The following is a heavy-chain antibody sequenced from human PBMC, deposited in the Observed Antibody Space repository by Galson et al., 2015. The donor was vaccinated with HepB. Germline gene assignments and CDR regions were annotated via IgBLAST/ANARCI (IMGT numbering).Heavy chain of an antibody. D-gene: IGHD1-26*01. Sequence: SLRLSCAASGFTFSSYSMNWVRQAPEKGLEWVSSISSSSSYIYYADSVKGRFTISRDNAKNSLYLQMNSLRAEDTAVYYCARDGAAVGATSFDYWGQGTLVTVSS. CDR3: ARDGAAVGATSFDY. V-gene: IGHV3-21*01. CDR2: ISSSSSYI. CDR1: GFTFSSYS. J-gene: IGHJ4*02.